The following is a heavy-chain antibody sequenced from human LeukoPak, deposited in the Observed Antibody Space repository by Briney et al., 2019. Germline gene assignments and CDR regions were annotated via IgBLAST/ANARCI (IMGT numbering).Heavy chain of an antibody. CDR2: INARGDT. CDR1: GWSFNDYY. D-gene: IGHD2-2*01. J-gene: IGHJ5*02. V-gene: IGHV4-34*01. CDR3: ARGQVPAARGYNWFDP. Sequence: SETLSLPCAVYGWSFNDYYWNWIRQPPGKGLEWVGEINARGDTNFNPSLKSRVTISVDTSKSQFSLTLTSMIAADTAVYYCARGQVPAARGYNWFDPWGQGTLVTVSS.